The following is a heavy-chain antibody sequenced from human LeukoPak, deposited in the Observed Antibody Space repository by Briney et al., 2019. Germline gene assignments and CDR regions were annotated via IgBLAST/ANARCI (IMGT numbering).Heavy chain of an antibody. CDR3: AREGDVVVVAVDAFDI. Sequence: SETLSLTCAVYGGSFSAYYWSWIRQPPGKGREWIGEIDHRETTTYNPSLKSRVTISIDTSKNQFSLKLSSVTAADTAVYYCAREGDVVVVAVDAFDIWGQGTMVTVPS. V-gene: IGHV4-34*01. CDR1: GGSFSAYY. CDR2: IDHRETT. D-gene: IGHD2-15*01. J-gene: IGHJ3*02.